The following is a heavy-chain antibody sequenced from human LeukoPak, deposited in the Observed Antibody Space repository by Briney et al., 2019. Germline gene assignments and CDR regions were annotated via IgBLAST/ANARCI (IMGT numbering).Heavy chain of an antibody. Sequence: PSETLSLTCTVSGGSISSYYWSWIRQPAGKGLEWIGRIYTSGSTNYNPSLKSRVTMSVDTSKNQFSLKLSSVTAADTAVYYCARGIDRIAAYYFDYWGQGTLVTVSS. J-gene: IGHJ4*02. D-gene: IGHD6-25*01. CDR3: ARGIDRIAAYYFDY. CDR1: GGSISSYY. CDR2: IYTSGST. V-gene: IGHV4-4*07.